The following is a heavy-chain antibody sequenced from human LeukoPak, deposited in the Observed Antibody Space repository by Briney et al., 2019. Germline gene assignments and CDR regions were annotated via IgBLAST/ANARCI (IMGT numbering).Heavy chain of an antibody. CDR1: GFTLGSYA. CDR3: AKAPVTTCSGAYCSPFDY. J-gene: IGHJ4*02. V-gene: IGHV3-23*01. D-gene: IGHD2-15*01. Sequence: GGSLRLSCAASGFTLGSYAMSWVRQRPGKGLEWVSAISVSGNTYHADSVKDRFTISRNSSKNTLYLQMNSLRAGDAAVYYCAKAPVTTCSGAYCSPFDYWSQGTLVTVSS. CDR2: ISVSGNT.